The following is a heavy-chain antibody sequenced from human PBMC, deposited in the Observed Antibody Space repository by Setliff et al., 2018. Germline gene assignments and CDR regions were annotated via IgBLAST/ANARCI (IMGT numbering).Heavy chain of an antibody. CDR1: GYNYW. CDR2: IYPGDSDT. D-gene: IGHD2-15*01. Sequence: GESLKISCKGSGYNYWIGWVRQMPGKGLEWMGIIYPGDSDTRYSPSFQGQVTFSADKSISTAYLQWSSLKASGTATYYCARVVGADGIGIDYWGQGTVVTVSS. CDR3: ARVVGADGIGIDY. J-gene: IGHJ4*02. V-gene: IGHV5-51*01.